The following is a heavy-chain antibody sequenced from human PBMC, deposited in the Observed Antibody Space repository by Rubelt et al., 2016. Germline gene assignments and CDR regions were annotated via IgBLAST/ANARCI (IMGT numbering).Heavy chain of an antibody. D-gene: IGHD1-26*01. CDR2: INPSGGST. CDR3: ARDISGSCLDF. V-gene: IGHV1-46*01. J-gene: IGHJ4*02. CDR1: GYTFTSYG. Sequence: QVQLVQSGAEVKKPGASVKVSCKASGYTFTSYGISWVRQAPGQGLEWVGIINPSGGSTSSAQKFQGRVIMTRDTSTSTVYMELSSLRSEDTAVYYCARDISGSCLDFWGQGTLVTVSS.